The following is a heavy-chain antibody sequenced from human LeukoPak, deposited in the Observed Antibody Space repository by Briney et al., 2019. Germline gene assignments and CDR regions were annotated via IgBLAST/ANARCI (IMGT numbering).Heavy chain of an antibody. V-gene: IGHV3-66*01. J-gene: IGHJ4*02. D-gene: IGHD2-15*01. CDR1: GFTVSSNY. Sequence: GSLRLSCAASGFTVSSNYMSWVRQAPGKGLEWVSVTYTSGYTYYADSVKDRFTISRDNSKNTLYLQMNSLRVEDTAIYYCARDHCSGATCYSGGYWGQGTLVTVSS. CDR2: TYTSGYT. CDR3: ARDHCSGATCYSGGY.